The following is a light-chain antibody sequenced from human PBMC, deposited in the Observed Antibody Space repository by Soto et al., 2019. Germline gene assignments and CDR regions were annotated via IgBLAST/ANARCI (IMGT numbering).Light chain of an antibody. V-gene: IGKV3-15*01. Sequence: EIVMTQSPATLSVSPGERATLSCRASQSVGSNLAWYQQKPGQAPRLLMYGASTRATGIPARFSGSGSGTQFTLTISSLQSEDFAIYYCQQYIDWPETFGQGTEVEIK. CDR2: GAS. CDR3: QQYIDWPET. J-gene: IGKJ1*01. CDR1: QSVGSN.